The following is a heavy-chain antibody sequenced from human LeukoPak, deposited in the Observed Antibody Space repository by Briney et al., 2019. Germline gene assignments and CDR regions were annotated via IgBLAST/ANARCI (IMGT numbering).Heavy chain of an antibody. V-gene: IGHV4-59*01. D-gene: IGHD1-14*01. CDR2: IYYSGST. CDR1: GGSISSYY. CDR3: ARVSWFPGTSYYYMDV. J-gene: IGHJ6*03. Sequence: SETLSLTCTVSGGSISSYYWIWIRQPPGKGLVWIGYIYYSGSTNYNPSLKSRVTVSVDKSNTQFSLKLSSVTAADTAVYYCARVSWFPGTSYYYMDVWGKGTTAIVSS.